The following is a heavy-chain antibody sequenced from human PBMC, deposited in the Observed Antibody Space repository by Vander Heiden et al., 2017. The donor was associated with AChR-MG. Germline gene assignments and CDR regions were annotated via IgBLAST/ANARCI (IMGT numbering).Heavy chain of an antibody. Sequence: EVQLVESGGGLVQPGRSLRLSCAASGFTFDDYAKHWVRQAPGKGLEWVSGISWNSGSIGYADSVKGRFTISRDNAKNSLYLQMNSLRAEDTALYYCAKDLYYYDSSGLDYWGQGTLVTVSS. CDR2: ISWNSGSI. D-gene: IGHD3-22*01. CDR1: GFTFDDYA. V-gene: IGHV3-9*01. J-gene: IGHJ4*02. CDR3: AKDLYYYDSSGLDY.